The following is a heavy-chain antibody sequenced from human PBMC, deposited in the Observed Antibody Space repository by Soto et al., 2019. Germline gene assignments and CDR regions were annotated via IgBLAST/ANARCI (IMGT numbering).Heavy chain of an antibody. J-gene: IGHJ4*02. D-gene: IGHD2-15*01. Sequence: EVQLVESGGGLVQPGGSLRLSCAASGFTFSDFSMNWVRQAPGKGLEWISYISSSSRTIYYADSVKGRFTISRDNAKKSLNLQMNSLSAEDTAIYYCARDILGSTFGYWGRGTLVTVSS. CDR2: ISSSSRTI. CDR3: ARDILGSTFGY. V-gene: IGHV3-48*01. CDR1: GFTFSDFS.